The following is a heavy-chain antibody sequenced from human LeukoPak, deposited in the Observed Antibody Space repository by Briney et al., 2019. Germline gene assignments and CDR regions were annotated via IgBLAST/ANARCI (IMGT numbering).Heavy chain of an antibody. Sequence: GGSLRLSCAASGFTFSSYEMNWVRQAPGKGLEWVSYISSSGSTIYYADSVKGRFTISRDNAKNSLYLQMNSLRAEDTAVYYCARIGEDGKDVWGKGTTVTVSS. V-gene: IGHV3-48*03. CDR1: GFTFSSYE. CDR3: ARIGEDGKDV. J-gene: IGHJ6*04. CDR2: ISSSGSTI.